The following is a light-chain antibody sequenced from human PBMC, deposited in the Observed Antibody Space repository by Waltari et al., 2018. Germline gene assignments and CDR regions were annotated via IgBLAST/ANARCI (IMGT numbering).Light chain of an antibody. J-gene: IGLJ2*01. V-gene: IGLV2-8*01. Sequence: QSALTPPPSASESPGQSVSISCTGTSSDVGSYNYLSWYQQHPGKAPKLMIYEVSKRPSGVPDRFSGSKSGNTASLTVSGLQAEDEADYYCSSYAGSNNVVFGGGTKLTVL. CDR2: EVS. CDR1: SSDVGSYNY. CDR3: SSYAGSNNVV.